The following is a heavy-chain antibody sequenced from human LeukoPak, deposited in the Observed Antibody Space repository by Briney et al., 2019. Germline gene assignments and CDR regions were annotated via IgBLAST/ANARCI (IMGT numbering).Heavy chain of an antibody. CDR2: IIPVFGTA. CDR3: ASDSRLPSLNSSSWYRRYYYYGMDV. CDR1: GGTFSSYA. Sequence: SVKVSCKASGGTFSSYAISWVRQAPGQGLEWMGGIIPVFGTANYAQKFQGRVTITADESTSTAYMELSSLRSEDTAVYYCASDSRLPSLNSSSWYRRYYYYGMDVWGQGTTVTVSS. D-gene: IGHD6-13*01. V-gene: IGHV1-69*13. J-gene: IGHJ6*02.